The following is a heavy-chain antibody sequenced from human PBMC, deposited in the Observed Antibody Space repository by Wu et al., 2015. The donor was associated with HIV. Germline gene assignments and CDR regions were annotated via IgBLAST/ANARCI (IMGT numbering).Heavy chain of an antibody. CDR2: HPYLGTA. J-gene: IGHJ6*02. CDR3: ASRYVDIVATIQGSSIYYYGMDV. CDR1: RHLQQLC. D-gene: IGHD5-12*01. Sequence: QVQLVQSGAEVKKPGSSXKVSCQGFWRHLQQLCYQLGATGPWTRLEWMEDHPYLGTANYAQKFQGRVTITTDESTSTAYMELSSLRSEDTAVYYCASRYVDIVATIQGSSIYYYGMDVWGQGTTVTVSS. V-gene: IGHV1-69*05.